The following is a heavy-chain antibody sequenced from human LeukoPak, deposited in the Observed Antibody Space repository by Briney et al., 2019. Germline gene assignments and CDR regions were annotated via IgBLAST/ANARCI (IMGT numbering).Heavy chain of an antibody. Sequence: PSETLSLTCTVSGDSISSGSYYWSWIRQPAGKALEWIGRIYTSGSTNYNPSLKSRVTISVDTSKNQFSLKLSSVPAADTAVYYCARAAYGSGSYYPVSLDVWGQGTTVTVSS. CDR3: ARAAYGSGSYYPVSLDV. CDR2: IYTSGST. J-gene: IGHJ6*02. V-gene: IGHV4-61*02. D-gene: IGHD3-10*01. CDR1: GDSISSGSYY.